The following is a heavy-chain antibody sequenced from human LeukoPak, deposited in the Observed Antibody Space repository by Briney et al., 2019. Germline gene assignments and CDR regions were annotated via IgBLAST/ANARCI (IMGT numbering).Heavy chain of an antibody. CDR2: IYSGGST. CDR3: ARDFRFLEDY. Sequence: GGSLRLSCAASGFTVSSNYMSWVRQAPGKGLEWVSIIYSGGSTFYADSVEGRFTISRDNSKNTLYLQMNSLRAEDTAVYYCARDFRFLEDYWGQGTLVTVSS. J-gene: IGHJ4*02. CDR1: GFTVSSNY. D-gene: IGHD3-3*01. V-gene: IGHV3-53*01.